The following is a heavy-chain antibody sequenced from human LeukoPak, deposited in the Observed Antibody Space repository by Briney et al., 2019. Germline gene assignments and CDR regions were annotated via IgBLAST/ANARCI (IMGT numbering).Heavy chain of an antibody. Sequence: GSSVKVSCKASGGTFISYAISWVRQAPGQGLEWMGGIIPIFGTANYAQKFQGRVTITADASTSTAYMELSSLRSEDTAVYYCARLSGDGYNSYYWGQGTLVTVSS. CDR1: GGTFISYA. CDR3: ARLSGDGYNSYY. V-gene: IGHV1-69*01. CDR2: IIPIFGTA. D-gene: IGHD5-24*01. J-gene: IGHJ4*02.